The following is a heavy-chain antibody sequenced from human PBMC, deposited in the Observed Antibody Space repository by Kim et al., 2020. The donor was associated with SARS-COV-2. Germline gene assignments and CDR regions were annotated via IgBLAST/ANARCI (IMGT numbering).Heavy chain of an antibody. J-gene: IGHJ4*02. D-gene: IGHD4-17*01. CDR3: ARSIYGDSTFDY. Sequence: SETLSLTCAVYGGSFSGYYWSWIRQPPGKGLEWIGEINHSGSTNYNPSLKSRVTISVDTSKNQFSLKLSSVTAADTAVYYCARSIYGDSTFDYCGQGTLV. CDR2: INHSGST. V-gene: IGHV4-34*01. CDR1: GGSFSGYY.